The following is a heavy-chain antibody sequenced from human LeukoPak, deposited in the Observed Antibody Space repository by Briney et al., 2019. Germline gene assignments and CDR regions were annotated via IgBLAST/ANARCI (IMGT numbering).Heavy chain of an antibody. Sequence: GGSLRLSCAASGFTLRDHSMDWVRQAPGKGLEWVGRARSQASGYSTEYAASVKGRFTILRDDSETSVYLQMNSLKTDDTAIYFCARDARYLTGTSSYYYYIDAWGKGTTVTVSS. CDR2: ARSQASGYST. CDR3: ARDARYLTGTSSYYYYIDA. J-gene: IGHJ6*03. V-gene: IGHV3-72*01. D-gene: IGHD1-1*01. CDR1: GFTLRDHS.